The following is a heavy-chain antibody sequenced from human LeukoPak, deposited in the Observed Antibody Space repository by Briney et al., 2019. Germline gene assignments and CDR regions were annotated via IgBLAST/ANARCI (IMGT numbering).Heavy chain of an antibody. V-gene: IGHV3-48*03. CDR1: GFSFSGYA. CDR3: ARLVLAANGNWYDP. J-gene: IGHJ5*02. CDR2: ISSSGSSI. D-gene: IGHD2-8*02. Sequence: GGSLRLSCAASGFSFSGYAMNWVRQAPGKGLQWASYISSSGSSIYYAASVKGRFTISRDNAKNSLYLQMNSLRVEDTAVYYCARLVLAANGNWYDPWGQGTLVIVSS.